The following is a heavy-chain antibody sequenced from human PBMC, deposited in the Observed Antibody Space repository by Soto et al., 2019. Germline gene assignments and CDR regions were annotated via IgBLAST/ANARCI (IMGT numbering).Heavy chain of an antibody. CDR3: TKVGGLYDFWSGPLHFDL. V-gene: IGHV3-9*01. J-gene: IGHJ4*02. Sequence: EAQLVESGGGLVQPGRSLRLSCAGSGFIFDDFAIHWVRQAPGKGLEWVSGISWNSDSIGYADSVKGRFTISRDNAKNALDLQMNSLRVEDTAFYYCTKVGGLYDFWSGPLHFDLWGQGTLVTVSS. CDR1: GFIFDDFA. D-gene: IGHD3-3*01. CDR2: ISWNSDSI.